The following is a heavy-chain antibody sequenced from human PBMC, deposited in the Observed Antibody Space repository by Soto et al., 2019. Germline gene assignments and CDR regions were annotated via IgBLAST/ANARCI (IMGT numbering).Heavy chain of an antibody. CDR1: GGTFSSYA. CDR2: IIPIFGTA. CDR3: ARSNCTNGVCYGYYYYGMDV. J-gene: IGHJ6*02. V-gene: IGHV1-69*06. Sequence: QVQLVQSGAEVKKPGSSVKVSCKASGGTFSSYAISWVRQAPGQGREWMGGIIPIFGTANYAQKFQGRVTITADKSTSTAYMELSSLRSEDTAVYYCARSNCTNGVCYGYYYYGMDVWGQGTTVTVSS. D-gene: IGHD2-8*01.